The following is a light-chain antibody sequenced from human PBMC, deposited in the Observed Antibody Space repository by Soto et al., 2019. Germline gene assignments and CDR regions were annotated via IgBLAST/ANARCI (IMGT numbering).Light chain of an antibody. CDR1: SSNIGAGYA. CDR2: GNN. Sequence: QSVLTQPPSVSGAPGQRVTISYAGSSSNIGAGYAVHWYQQLPGTAPKLLIFGNNNRPSGVPDRFSGSRSDSSASLAITGLQADDEADYFCQSYDSSLSAWVFGGGTKVTVL. J-gene: IGLJ3*02. CDR3: QSYDSSLSAWV. V-gene: IGLV1-40*01.